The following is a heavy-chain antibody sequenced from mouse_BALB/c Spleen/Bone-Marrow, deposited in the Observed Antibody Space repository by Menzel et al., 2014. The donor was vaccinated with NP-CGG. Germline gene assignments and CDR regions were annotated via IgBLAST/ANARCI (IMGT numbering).Heavy chain of an antibody. Sequence: QVQLKQSGPGLVAPSQTLSITCTISGFSLTSYGVHWVRQPPGKGLEWLVVIWSDGSTTYYSALKSRLSIRKDNSKSQVFLKMNSHETADSARYYGASHWDAMDYWGQGTPVTVSS. CDR2: IWSDGST. CDR1: GFSLTSYG. CDR3: ASHWDAMDY. V-gene: IGHV2-6-1*01. J-gene: IGHJ4*01. D-gene: IGHD4-1*01.